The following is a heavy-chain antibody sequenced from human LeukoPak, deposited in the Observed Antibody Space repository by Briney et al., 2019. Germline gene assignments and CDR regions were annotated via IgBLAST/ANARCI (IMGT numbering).Heavy chain of an antibody. V-gene: IGHV3-30-3*02. Sequence: GGSLRLSCAASGFTFSSYDMDWVRQAPAKGLEWVAVISYDGSNKYYADSVKGRFTISRDNAKNTLYLQMSSLRAEDTAVYYCAKSSGWYFLSSYFDYWGQGTLVTVSS. D-gene: IGHD6-19*01. CDR3: AKSSGWYFLSSYFDY. J-gene: IGHJ4*02. CDR1: GFTFSSYD. CDR2: ISYDGSNK.